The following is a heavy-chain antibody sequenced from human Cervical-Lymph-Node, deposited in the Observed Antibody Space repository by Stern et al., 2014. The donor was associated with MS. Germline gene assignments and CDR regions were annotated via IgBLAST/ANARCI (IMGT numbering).Heavy chain of an antibody. CDR3: ARTSVLDS. D-gene: IGHD2-8*02. V-gene: IGHV1-69*09. J-gene: IGHJ4*02. CDR2: IVPILGIA. Sequence: VQLVESGAEVKKPGSSVKVSCKASGGTFSSYAISWVRQAPGQGREWMGRIVPILGIATYTQNFQGRVTFTADDSRSAAYLERRGLRSDDTAIDYCARTSVLDSWGQGTLVTVSS. CDR1: GGTFSSYA.